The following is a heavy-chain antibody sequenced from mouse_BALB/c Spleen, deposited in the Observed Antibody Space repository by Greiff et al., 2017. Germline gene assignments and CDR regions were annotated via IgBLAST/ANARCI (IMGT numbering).Heavy chain of an antibody. Sequence: EVKVVESGGGLVKPGGSLKLSCAASGFTFSSYAMSWVRQTPEKRLEWVASISSGGSTYYPDSVKGRFTISRDNARNILYLQMSSLRSEDTAMYYCARASWASYYRHDWYFDVWGAGTTVTVSS. CDR3: ARASWASYYRHDWYFDV. J-gene: IGHJ1*01. CDR2: ISSGGST. CDR1: GFTFSSYA. D-gene: IGHD2-14*01. V-gene: IGHV5-6-5*01.